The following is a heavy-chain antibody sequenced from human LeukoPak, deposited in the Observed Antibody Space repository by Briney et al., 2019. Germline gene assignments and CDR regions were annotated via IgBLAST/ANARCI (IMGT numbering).Heavy chain of an antibody. V-gene: IGHV3-11*01. J-gene: IGHJ6*03. D-gene: IGHD2-15*01. CDR2: ISSSGSTI. CDR3: ARSVEGYCSGGSCYYYSYYMDV. CDR1: GFTFSDYY. Sequence: GGSLRLSCAASGFTFSDYYMSWIRQAPGKGLEWVSYISSSGSTIYYADSVKGRFTISRDNAKNSLYLQMNSLRAEDTAVYYCARSVEGYCSGGSCYYYSYYMDVWGKGTTVTVSS.